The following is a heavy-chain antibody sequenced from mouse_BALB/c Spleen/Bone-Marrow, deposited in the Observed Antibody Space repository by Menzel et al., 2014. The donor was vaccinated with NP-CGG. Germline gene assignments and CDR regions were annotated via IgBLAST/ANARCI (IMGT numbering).Heavy chain of an antibody. D-gene: IGHD1-2*01. CDR2: IHPNSGNT. Sequence: QVQLQQSGSVLVRPGASVKLSCKASGYTFTSSWMHWAKQRPGQGLEWIGEIHPNSGNTNYNEKFKGKATLTVDTSSSTAYVDLSSLTSEDSAVYYCARGATALDYWDQGTTLTVSS. J-gene: IGHJ2*01. V-gene: IGHV1S130*01. CDR1: GYTFTSSW. CDR3: ARGATALDY.